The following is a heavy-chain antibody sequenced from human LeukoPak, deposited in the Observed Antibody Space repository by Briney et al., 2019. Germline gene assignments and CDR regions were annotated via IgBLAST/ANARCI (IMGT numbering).Heavy chain of an antibody. CDR2: IRYDGSHE. Sequence: GGSLRLSCAASGFTFSSYGLHWVRQAPGKGLEWVAFIRYDGSHEYYADSVKGRFTISRDNSKNTLYLQMNSVRSEDTALYYCAKPSGSGVDYWGQGTRVTVSS. CDR3: AKPSGSGVDY. CDR1: GFTFSSYG. J-gene: IGHJ4*01. D-gene: IGHD1-26*01. V-gene: IGHV3-30*02.